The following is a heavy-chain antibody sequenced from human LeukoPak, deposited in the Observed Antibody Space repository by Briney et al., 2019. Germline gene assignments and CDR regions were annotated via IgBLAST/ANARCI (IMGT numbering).Heavy chain of an antibody. D-gene: IGHD2-21*02. CDR1: GFTFSSYA. V-gene: IGHV3-23*01. Sequence: PGGSLRLSCAASGFTFSSYAMSWVRQAPGKGLEWVSAISGSGGSTYYADSVKGRFTISRDNAKNSLYLQMNSLRAEDTAVYYCARGSCGGDCYIDYWGQGTLVTVSS. CDR2: ISGSGGST. J-gene: IGHJ4*02. CDR3: ARGSCGGDCYIDY.